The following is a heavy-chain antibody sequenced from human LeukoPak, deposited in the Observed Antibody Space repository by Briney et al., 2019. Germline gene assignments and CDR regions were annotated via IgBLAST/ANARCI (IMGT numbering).Heavy chain of an antibody. Sequence: GGSLRLSCAASGFTFSSSAMSWVRQAPGKGLEWVSSISGSGDSTYYADSVKGRFTISRDNAKNSLYLQMNSLRAEDTAVYYCAREFTIFGVVTQYYFDYWGQGTLVTVSS. D-gene: IGHD3-3*01. J-gene: IGHJ4*02. CDR1: GFTFSSSA. CDR2: ISGSGDST. CDR3: AREFTIFGVVTQYYFDY. V-gene: IGHV3-23*01.